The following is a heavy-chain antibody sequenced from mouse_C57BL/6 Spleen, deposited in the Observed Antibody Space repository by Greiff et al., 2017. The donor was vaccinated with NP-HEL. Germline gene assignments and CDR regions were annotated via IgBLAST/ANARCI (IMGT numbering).Heavy chain of an antibody. V-gene: IGHV1-15*01. D-gene: IGHD1-1*01. J-gene: IGHJ2*01. Sequence: VQLQQSGAELVRPGASVTLSCKASGYTFTDYEMHWVKQTPVHGLEWIGAIDPETGGTAYNQKFKGKAILTADKSSSTAYMELRSLTSEGSAVYYCTRWFTTVDNFDYWGQGTTLTVSS. CDR1: GYTFTDYE. CDR2: IDPETGGT. CDR3: TRWFTTVDNFDY.